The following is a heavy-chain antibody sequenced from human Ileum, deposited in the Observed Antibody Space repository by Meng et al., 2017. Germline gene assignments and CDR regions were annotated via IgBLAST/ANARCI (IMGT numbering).Heavy chain of an antibody. J-gene: IGHJ2*01. CDR2: ISQDGTDK. Sequence: GGSLRLSCAASGFTFSSCWMDWVRESPGKGLEWVACISQDGTDKYYVDSVKGRFTISRDNAKNSLYLQVDSLRAEDTAVYYCTSDVRWGYFDLWGRGTLVTVSS. CDR3: TSDVRWGYFDL. CDR1: GFTFSSCW. D-gene: IGHD4-23*01. V-gene: IGHV3-7*01.